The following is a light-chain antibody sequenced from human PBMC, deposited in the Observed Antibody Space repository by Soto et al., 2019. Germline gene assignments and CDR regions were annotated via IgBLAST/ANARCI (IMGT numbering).Light chain of an antibody. J-gene: IGLJ2*01. CDR1: SSDIGGYKY. CDR2: EVT. CDR3: SSYTIYSTLLL. Sequence: QSALTQPASVSGSPGQSITISCTGTSSDIGGYKYVSWCQQHPGKAPKLIIYEVTNRPSGVSDRFSGSKSGNTASLTISGLQAEDEADYYCSSYTIYSTLLLFGGGTKLTVL. V-gene: IGLV2-14*01.